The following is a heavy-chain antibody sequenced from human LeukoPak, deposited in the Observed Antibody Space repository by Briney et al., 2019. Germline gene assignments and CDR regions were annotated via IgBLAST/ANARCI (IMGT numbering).Heavy chain of an antibody. CDR1: GGSISSYY. D-gene: IGHD5-12*01. CDR3: AASGYEGLDY. V-gene: IGHV4-59*01. Sequence: SETLSLTCTVSGGSISSYYWSWIRQPPGKGLEWIGYIYYSGSTNYNPSLKSRVTISVDTSKNQFSLKLSSVTAADTAVYYCAASGYEGLDYWGQGTLVTVSS. J-gene: IGHJ4*02. CDR2: IYYSGST.